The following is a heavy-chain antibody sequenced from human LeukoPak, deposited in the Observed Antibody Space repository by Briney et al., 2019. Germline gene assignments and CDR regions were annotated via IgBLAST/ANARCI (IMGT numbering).Heavy chain of an antibody. CDR2: IYSGGST. V-gene: IGHV3-53*01. CDR1: GFTVSSNY. D-gene: IGHD5-12*01. J-gene: IGHJ4*02. Sequence: GGSLRLSCAASGFTVSSNYMSWVRQAPGKGLEWVSVIYSGGSTYYADSVKGRFTISRDNAKNTLYLQMNSLRAEDTAVYYCTRLTWPRDFDYWGQGTLVTISS. CDR3: TRLTWPRDFDY.